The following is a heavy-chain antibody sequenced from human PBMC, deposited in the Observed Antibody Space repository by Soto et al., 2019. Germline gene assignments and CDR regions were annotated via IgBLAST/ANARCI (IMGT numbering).Heavy chain of an antibody. CDR2: IYYSGNS. CDR3: ARERTGDPTFFDY. CDR1: GRSFRSGSYY. D-gene: IGHD1-1*01. J-gene: IGHJ4*02. Sequence: PSDTLSPMCPVCGRSFRSGSYYWLWIRQPQGKVLEWIGYIYYSGNSHYNPSLKSRVTISLDTSKNQFSLKLSSASAADTAVYYCARERTGDPTFFDYWGQGTVVTVSS. V-gene: IGHV4-61*01.